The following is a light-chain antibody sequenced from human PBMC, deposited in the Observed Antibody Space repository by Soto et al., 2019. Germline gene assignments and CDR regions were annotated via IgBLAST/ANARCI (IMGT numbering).Light chain of an antibody. CDR3: SSFSSTSTIV. CDR1: ISDVGGYNY. V-gene: IGLV2-14*01. J-gene: IGLJ2*01. Sequence: QSVLTQPASVSGSPGQSITISCIGSISDVGGYNYVSWYQHHPGRVPKPMIFEVSDRPSGVSSRFSGSKSGNTAYLTISGLQAEDEADYYCSSFSSTSTIVFGGGTKLTVL. CDR2: EVS.